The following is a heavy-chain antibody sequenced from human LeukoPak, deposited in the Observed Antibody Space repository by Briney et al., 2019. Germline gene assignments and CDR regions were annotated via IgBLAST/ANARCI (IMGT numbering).Heavy chain of an antibody. CDR2: INHSGST. Sequence: SETLSLTCAVYGGSFSGYYWSWIRQPPGKGLEWIGEINHSGSTNYNPSLKSRVTISVDTSKNQFSLKLSSVTAAGTAVYYCARGLALLWFGDTLDYWGQGTLVTVSS. V-gene: IGHV4-34*01. D-gene: IGHD3-10*01. CDR1: GGSFSGYY. J-gene: IGHJ4*02. CDR3: ARGLALLWFGDTLDY.